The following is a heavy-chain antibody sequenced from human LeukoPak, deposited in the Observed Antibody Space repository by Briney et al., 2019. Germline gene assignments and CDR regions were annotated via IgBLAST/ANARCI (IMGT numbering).Heavy chain of an antibody. CDR2: IYPGDSDT. J-gene: IGHJ4*02. V-gene: IGHV5-51*01. CDR1: GYSFTSYW. CDR3: ARSAAYCGGDCDIPFVDY. Sequence: GESLKISCKGSGYSFTSYWIGWVRQMPGKGLEWMGIIYPGDSDTRYSPSFQGQVTISADKSISTAYLQWSSLKASDTAMYYCARSAAYCGGDCDIPFVDYWGQGTLVTVSP. D-gene: IGHD2-21*02.